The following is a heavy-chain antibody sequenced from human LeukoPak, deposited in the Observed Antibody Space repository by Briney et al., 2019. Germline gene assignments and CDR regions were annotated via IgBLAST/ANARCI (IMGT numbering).Heavy chain of an antibody. J-gene: IGHJ4*02. CDR1: RFTFSDAW. V-gene: IGHV3-15*01. D-gene: IGHD1-1*01. Sequence: PGGSLRLSCAASRFTFSDAWMSWVRQAPGKGLEWVGRIKRNIGGGVTDYAAPVTGRFTISRDDSEDTVYLQMSRLKPDDTAVYYCTADLPSSDTYTHDHWGQGTLVTVSS. CDR2: IKRNIGGGVT. CDR3: TADLPSSDTYTHDH.